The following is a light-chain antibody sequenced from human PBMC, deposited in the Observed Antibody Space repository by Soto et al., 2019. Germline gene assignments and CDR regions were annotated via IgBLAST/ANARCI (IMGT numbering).Light chain of an antibody. V-gene: IGLV1-40*01. CDR3: QSYDSSLSGVV. CDR2: GNS. Sequence: QSVLTQPPSVSGAPGQRVTISCTGSSSNIGAGYDVHWYQQLPGTAPKRLIYGNSNRPSGVPDRFSGSKSGTSASLSITGMQDEDEADYYCQSYDSSLSGVVFGGGTKLTVL. J-gene: IGLJ2*01. CDR1: SSNIGAGYD.